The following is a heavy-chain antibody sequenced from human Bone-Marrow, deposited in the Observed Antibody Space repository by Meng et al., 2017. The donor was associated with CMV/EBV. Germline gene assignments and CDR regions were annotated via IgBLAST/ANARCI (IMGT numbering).Heavy chain of an antibody. Sequence: ASVKVSCKASGYTFTGYYMHWVRQAPGQGLEWMGWINPNSGGTNYAQKFQGRVTMTRDTSISTAYMELSRVRSDDTAVYYWARLPHTLVGVVNGMDVWGQGTTVTVSS. D-gene: IGHD3-3*01. V-gene: IGHV1-2*02. CDR2: INPNSGGT. J-gene: IGHJ6*02. CDR1: GYTFTGYY. CDR3: ARLPHTLVGVVNGMDV.